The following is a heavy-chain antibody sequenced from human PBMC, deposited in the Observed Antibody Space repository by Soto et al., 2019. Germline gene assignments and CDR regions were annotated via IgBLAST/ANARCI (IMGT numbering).Heavy chain of an antibody. CDR2: INPAGSAS. Sequence: EVQLVESGGGLVQPGGSLRLSCVGSGFTFSSYWMHWVRQAPGKGPVWVSRINPAGSASSYADFVKGRVIVSRDNAKNTLYLEMNSLSAEDTAVYYCATGGYSYGWGYLGQGTLVTVSS. D-gene: IGHD5-18*01. CDR1: GFTFSSYW. V-gene: IGHV3-74*01. CDR3: ATGGYSYGWGY. J-gene: IGHJ4*02.